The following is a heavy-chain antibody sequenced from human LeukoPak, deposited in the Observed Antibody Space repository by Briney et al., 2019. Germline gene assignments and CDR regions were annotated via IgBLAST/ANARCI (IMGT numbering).Heavy chain of an antibody. D-gene: IGHD3-10*02. V-gene: IGHV3-21*01. CDR1: GFTFSTYS. CDR2: ISSSSSYI. J-gene: IGHJ4*02. CDR3: ARGTMFPYYFDY. Sequence: GGSLRLSCAVSGFTFSTYSMKWVRQAPGKGLEWVSFISSSSSYIYYADSLKGRFTISRDNAKNSLYLQMNSLRAEDTAVYYCARGTMFPYYFDYWGQGTLVTVSS.